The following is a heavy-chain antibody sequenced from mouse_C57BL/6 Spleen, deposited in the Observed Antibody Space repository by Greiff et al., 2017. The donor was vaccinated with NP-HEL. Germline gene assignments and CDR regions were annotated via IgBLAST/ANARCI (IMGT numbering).Heavy chain of an antibody. V-gene: IGHV1-64*01. Sequence: QVQLQHPGAELVKPGASVKLSCKASGYTFTSYWMHWVKQRPGQGLEWIGMIHPNSGSTNYNEKFKSKAKLTVDKSSSTAYMQLSSLTSEDSAVYYCAREEDYYGSSLYWGQGTTLTVSS. D-gene: IGHD1-1*01. CDR2: IHPNSGST. CDR1: GYTFTSYW. CDR3: AREEDYYGSSLY. J-gene: IGHJ2*01.